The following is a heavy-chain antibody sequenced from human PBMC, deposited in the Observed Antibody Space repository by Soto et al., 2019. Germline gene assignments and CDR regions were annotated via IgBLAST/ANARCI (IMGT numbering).Heavy chain of an antibody. V-gene: IGHV1-8*01. CDR1: GYTFTSYD. Sequence: ASVKVSCKASGYTFTSYDINWVRQATGQGLEWMGWMNPNSGNTGYAQKFQGRVTMTRNTSISTAYMELSSLRSEDTAVYYRARAYSGYLYYYMDVWGKGTTVTVSS. CDR3: ARAYSGYLYYYMDV. D-gene: IGHD5-12*01. CDR2: MNPNSGNT. J-gene: IGHJ6*03.